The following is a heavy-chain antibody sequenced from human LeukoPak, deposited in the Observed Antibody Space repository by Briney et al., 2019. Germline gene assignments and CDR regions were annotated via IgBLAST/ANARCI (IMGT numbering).Heavy chain of an antibody. Sequence: PSETLSLTCTVSGGSISSYYWSWMRQPPGKGLEWIGYIYYSGSTNYNPSLKSRVTISVDTSKNQFSLKLSSVTAADTAVYYCARDLVVGWSRRVFDYWGQGTLVTVSS. J-gene: IGHJ4*02. CDR2: IYYSGST. V-gene: IGHV4-59*01. D-gene: IGHD2-15*01. CDR3: ARDLVVGWSRRVFDY. CDR1: GGSISSYY.